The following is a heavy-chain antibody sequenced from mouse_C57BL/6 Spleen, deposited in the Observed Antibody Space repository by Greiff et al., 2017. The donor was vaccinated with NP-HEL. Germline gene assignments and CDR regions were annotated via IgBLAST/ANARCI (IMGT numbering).Heavy chain of an antibody. CDR3: ARNYYDSEGYFDY. Sequence: VQLQQSGPELVKPGASVKISCKASGYSFTGYYMNWVKQSPEKSLEWIGEINPSTGGTTYNQKFKAKATLTVDKSSSTAYMQLKSLTSEDSAVYYCARNYYDSEGYFDYWGQGTTLTVSS. CDR2: INPSTGGT. J-gene: IGHJ2*01. V-gene: IGHV1-42*01. D-gene: IGHD2-4*01. CDR1: GYSFTGYY.